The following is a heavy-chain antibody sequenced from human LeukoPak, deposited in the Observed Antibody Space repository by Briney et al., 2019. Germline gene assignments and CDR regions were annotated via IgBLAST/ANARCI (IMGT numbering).Heavy chain of an antibody. CDR2: INHSGST. CDR1: GGSISSGGYY. D-gene: IGHD3-3*01. V-gene: IGHV4-30-2*01. CDR3: AKRRFLEWLSPHAFDI. J-gene: IGHJ3*02. Sequence: SETLSLTCTVSGGSISSGGYYWSWIRQHPGKGLEWIGEINHSGSTNYNPSLKSRVTISVDTSKNQFSLRLSSVTAADTAIYYCAKRRFLEWLSPHAFDIWGQGTMVTVSS.